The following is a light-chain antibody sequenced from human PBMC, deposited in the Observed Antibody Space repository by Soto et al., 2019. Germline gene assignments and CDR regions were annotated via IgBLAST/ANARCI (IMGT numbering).Light chain of an antibody. V-gene: IGLV2-14*01. CDR1: SSDVGGYDY. J-gene: IGLJ1*01. Sequence: QSALTQPASVSGSPGQSVTISCTGTSSDVGGYDYVSWYQQHPGTAPKLILYEVNNRPSGVSNRFSGSKSGNTASLIISGLQTEDEANYYCSAYTTSNTLILGTGTKVTVL. CDR3: SAYTTSNTLI. CDR2: EVN.